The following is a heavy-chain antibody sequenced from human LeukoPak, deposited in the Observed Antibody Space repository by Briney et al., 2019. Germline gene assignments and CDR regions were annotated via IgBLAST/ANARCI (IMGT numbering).Heavy chain of an antibody. CDR1: GGSTSKYY. J-gene: IGHJ4*02. D-gene: IGHD2/OR15-2a*01. CDR2: IYASGST. V-gene: IGHV4-4*07. Sequence: PSETLSLTCSVSGGSTSKYYWNWLRQPAGKGLEWIGRIYASGSTNYNPSLKSRVTISMDKSKNHFSLNLKSVTAADTAFYYCARDFYGDDGHHPFDYWGQGIQVTVSS. CDR3: ARDFYGDDGHHPFDY.